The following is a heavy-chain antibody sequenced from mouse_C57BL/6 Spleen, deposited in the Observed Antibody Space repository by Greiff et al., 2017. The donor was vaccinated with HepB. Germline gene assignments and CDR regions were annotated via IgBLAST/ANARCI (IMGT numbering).Heavy chain of an antibody. CDR2: IYPGNGDT. CDR1: GYTFTSYN. J-gene: IGHJ2*01. CDR3: ARAYFDY. V-gene: IGHV1-12*01. Sequence: LQQSGAELVRPGASVKMSCKASGYTFTSYNMYWVKQTPRQGLEWIGAIYPGNGDTSYNQKFKGKATLTVDKSTSTAYMQLSSLTSEDSAVYFCARAYFDYWGQGTTLTVSS.